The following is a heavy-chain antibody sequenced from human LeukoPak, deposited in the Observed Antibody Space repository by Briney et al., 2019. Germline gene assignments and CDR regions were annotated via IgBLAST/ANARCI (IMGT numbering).Heavy chain of an antibody. CDR1: GFTFGDYA. CDR2: IRSKAYGGTT. Sequence: SGGSLRLSCTASGFTFGDYAMSWVRQAPGKGLEWVGFIRSKAYGGTTEYAASVKGRFTISRDDSKSIAYLQMNSLKTEDTAVYYCTSPIPFTVVDVRGQGTTVTVSS. J-gene: IGHJ6*02. V-gene: IGHV3-49*04. D-gene: IGHD4-17*01. CDR3: TSPIPFTVVDV.